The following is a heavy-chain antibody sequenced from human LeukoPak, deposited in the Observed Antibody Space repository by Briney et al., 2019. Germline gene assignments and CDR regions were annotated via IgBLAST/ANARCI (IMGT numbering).Heavy chain of an antibody. CDR1: GGSISSYY. J-gene: IGHJ4*02. CDR3: ARGGWVTDY. V-gene: IGHV4-59*01. D-gene: IGHD6-19*01. CDR2: IYYSGST. Sequence: PSETLSLTCTVSGGSISSYYWSWIRQPPGKGLEWIGYIYYSGSTNYNPSLKSRVTISVDTSKNQFSLKLSSVTAADTAVYHCARGGWVTDYWGQGTLVTVSS.